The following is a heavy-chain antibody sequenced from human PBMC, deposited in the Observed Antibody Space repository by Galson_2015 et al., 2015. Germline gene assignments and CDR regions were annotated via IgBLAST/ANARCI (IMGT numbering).Heavy chain of an antibody. D-gene: IGHD3-9*01. Sequence: SLRLSCAASGFTSSSYSMNWVRQAPGKGLEWVSYISSSSSTIYYADSVKGRFTISRDNAKNSLYLQMNSLRDEDTAVYYCARDSPDPLRYFDWFPSGGMDVWGQGTTVTVSS. J-gene: IGHJ6*02. CDR1: GFTSSSYS. CDR3: ARDSPDPLRYFDWFPSGGMDV. V-gene: IGHV3-48*02. CDR2: ISSSSSTI.